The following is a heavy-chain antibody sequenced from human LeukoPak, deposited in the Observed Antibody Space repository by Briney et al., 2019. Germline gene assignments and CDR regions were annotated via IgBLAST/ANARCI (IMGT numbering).Heavy chain of an antibody. CDR3: ARDMAGYFDY. D-gene: IGHD3-10*01. Sequence: GGSLRLSGAASGFTFSSYEMNWVRQAPGKGLEWVSYVSSSGSTIYYADSVKGRFTISRDNAKNSLYLQMNSLRAEERSVYSFARDMAGYFDYSGHGTLVTVSS. V-gene: IGHV3-48*03. CDR1: GFTFSSYE. CDR2: VSSSGSTI. J-gene: IGHJ4*01.